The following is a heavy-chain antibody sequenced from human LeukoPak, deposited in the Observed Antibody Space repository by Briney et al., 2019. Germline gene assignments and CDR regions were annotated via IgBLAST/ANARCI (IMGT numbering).Heavy chain of an antibody. Sequence: SETLSLTCAVYGGSFSGYHWSWIRQPPGKGLEWIGEINHSGSTNYNPSLKSRVTISVDTSKNQFSLKLSSVTAADTAVYYCASHCSSTSCYSDYWGQGTLVTVSS. CDR1: GGSFSGYH. D-gene: IGHD2-2*01. J-gene: IGHJ4*02. CDR3: ASHCSSTSCYSDY. CDR2: INHSGST. V-gene: IGHV4-34*01.